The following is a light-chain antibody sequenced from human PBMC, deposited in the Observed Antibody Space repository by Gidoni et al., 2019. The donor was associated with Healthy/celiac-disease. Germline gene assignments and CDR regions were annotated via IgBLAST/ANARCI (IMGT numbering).Light chain of an antibody. CDR3: QQRSNWPPWT. Sequence: EIVFTQSPATLSLSPGERATLSCRASQGVSSYLAWYQQKPGQAPRLLIYDASNRATGIPARFSGSGSGTDFTLTISSLEPEDFAVYYCQQRSNWPPWTFGQXTKVEIK. J-gene: IGKJ1*01. V-gene: IGKV3-11*01. CDR2: DAS. CDR1: QGVSSY.